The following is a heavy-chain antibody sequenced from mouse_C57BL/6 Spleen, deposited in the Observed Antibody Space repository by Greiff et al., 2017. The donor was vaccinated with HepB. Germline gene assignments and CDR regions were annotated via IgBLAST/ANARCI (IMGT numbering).Heavy chain of an antibody. D-gene: IGHD1-1*01. CDR2: INPGSGGT. CDR3: AVLLRSAY. J-gene: IGHJ3*01. CDR1: GYAFTNYL. V-gene: IGHV1-54*01. Sequence: VQLQQSGAELVRPGTSVKVSCKASGYAFTNYLIEWVKQRPGQGLEWIGVINPGSGGTNYNEKFKGKATLTADKSSSTAYMQLSSLTSEDSAVYFCAVLLRSAYWGQGTLVTVSA.